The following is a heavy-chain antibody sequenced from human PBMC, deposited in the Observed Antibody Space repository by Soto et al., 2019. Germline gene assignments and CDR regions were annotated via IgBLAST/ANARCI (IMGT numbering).Heavy chain of an antibody. Sequence: SETLSLTCTVSGGSISSYYWSWIRQPPGKGLERIGYIHYSGSTNYNPSLKSRVTISVDTSKNQFSLKLSSVTAADTAVYYCARGDPAYYDILTDTPARWFDPWGQGTLVTVSS. J-gene: IGHJ5*02. CDR1: GGSISSYY. CDR3: ARGDPAYYDILTDTPARWFDP. CDR2: IHYSGST. D-gene: IGHD3-9*01. V-gene: IGHV4-59*12.